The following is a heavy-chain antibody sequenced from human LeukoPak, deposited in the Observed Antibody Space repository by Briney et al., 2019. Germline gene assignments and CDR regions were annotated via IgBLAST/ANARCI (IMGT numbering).Heavy chain of an antibody. CDR3: ASGSGSYRTPYYYMDV. CDR1: GFAVSSNY. Sequence: GGSLRLSCVASGFAVSSNYMSWVRQAPGKGLEWVSVIYSGGSTYYADSVKGRFTISRDNSKNTLYLQMDSLRAEDTAVYYCASGSGSYRTPYYYMDVWGTGTTVTVSS. CDR2: IYSGGST. D-gene: IGHD3-10*01. V-gene: IGHV3-53*01. J-gene: IGHJ6*03.